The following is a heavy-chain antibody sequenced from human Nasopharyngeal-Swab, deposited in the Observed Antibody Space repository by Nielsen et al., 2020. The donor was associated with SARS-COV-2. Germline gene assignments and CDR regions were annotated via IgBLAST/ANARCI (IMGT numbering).Heavy chain of an antibody. V-gene: IGHV3-30*04. CDR1: GFTFSSYA. CDR3: ARDHMARGPEKSGYNDY. J-gene: IGHJ4*02. D-gene: IGHD5-12*01. CDR2: ISYDGSNK. Sequence: GESLKISCAASGFTFSSYAMHWVRQAPGKGLEWVAVISYDGSNKYYADSVKGRFTISRDNSKNTLYLQMNSLRAEDTAVYYCARDHMARGPEKSGYNDYWGQGTLVTVSS.